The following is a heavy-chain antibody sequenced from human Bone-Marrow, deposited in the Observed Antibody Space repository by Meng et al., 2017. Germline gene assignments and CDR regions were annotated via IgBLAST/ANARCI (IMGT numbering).Heavy chain of an antibody. CDR3: ARDEDISAAGKLFGDY. Sequence: VQLEQSGAEVKKPGASVKVSCKASGYTFPDYWLHWVRRAPGQGLEWMGRINPKSGDTHYAQRFQGRVTMTGDTSISTAYMELSGLRSDDTAMYYCARDEDISAAGKLFGDYWGQGTLVTVSS. CDR1: GYTFPDYW. J-gene: IGHJ4*02. D-gene: IGHD6-13*01. CDR2: INPKSGDT. V-gene: IGHV1-2*06.